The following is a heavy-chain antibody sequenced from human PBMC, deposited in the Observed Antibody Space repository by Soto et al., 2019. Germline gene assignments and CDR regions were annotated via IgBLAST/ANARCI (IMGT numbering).Heavy chain of an antibody. D-gene: IGHD2-15*01. CDR1: GFTFSDYY. CDR3: ARDVVALAD. CDR2: ISSSGSTI. V-gene: IGHV3-11*01. J-gene: IGHJ4*02. Sequence: QVQLVESGGGLVKPGGSLRLSCAASGFTFSDYYMSWLRQAPGKGLEWVSYISSSGSTIYYADSVKGRFTISRDNAKNLLYMQMNRLTAHDPGVYFCARDVVALADWEQGTLVTVSA.